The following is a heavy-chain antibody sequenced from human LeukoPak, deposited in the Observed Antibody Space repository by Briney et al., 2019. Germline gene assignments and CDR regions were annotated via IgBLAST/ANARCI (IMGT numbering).Heavy chain of an antibody. CDR2: LYSGGNT. V-gene: IGHV3-53*01. D-gene: IGHD1-26*01. CDR3: ARSASGSYYSDYYYYYMDV. CDR1: GFTVSSNY. Sequence: GGSLRLSCAASGFTVSSNYMSWVRQAPGEGLEWVSVLYSGGNTYYADSVKGRFTIPRDNAKNSLYLQMDSLRAEDTAVYYCARSASGSYYSDYYYYYMDVWGKGTTVTVSS. J-gene: IGHJ6*03.